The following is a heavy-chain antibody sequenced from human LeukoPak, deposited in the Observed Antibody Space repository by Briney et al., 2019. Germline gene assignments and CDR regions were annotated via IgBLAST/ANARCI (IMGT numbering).Heavy chain of an antibody. V-gene: IGHV3-30-3*01. Sequence: GGSLRLSCAASGFTFNSYAMHWVRQAPGKGLEWVALISYDGSSEYYADSVMGRFTISRDNSRNTLYLQMNSLRAEDTAVYYCVRDSSVFSYYFDYWGQGTLVSVSS. CDR3: VRDSSVFSYYFDY. J-gene: IGHJ4*02. CDR1: GFTFNSYA. CDR2: ISYDGSSE. D-gene: IGHD6-19*01.